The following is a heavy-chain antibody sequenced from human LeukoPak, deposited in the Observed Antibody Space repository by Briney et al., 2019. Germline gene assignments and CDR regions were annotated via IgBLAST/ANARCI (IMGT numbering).Heavy chain of an antibody. V-gene: IGHV1-18*01. CDR1: GYSFSSYG. J-gene: IGHJ5*02. CDR3: ARDVGDIVTIPAAISVP. D-gene: IGHD2-2*01. CDR2: ISAYDGNT. Sequence: ASVKVSCKASGYSFSSYGISWVRQAPGQGLEWMGWISAYDGNTKYAQMLQGRITMTTETATTTAYMEVRSLRSDDTAMYYCARDVGDIVTIPAAISVPWGQGTLVTVSS.